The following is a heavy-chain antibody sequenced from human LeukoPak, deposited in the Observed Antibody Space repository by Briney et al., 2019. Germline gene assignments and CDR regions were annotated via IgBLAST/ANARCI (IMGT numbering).Heavy chain of an antibody. CDR2: ISGSSKTI. Sequence: GGSLRLSCTASGFTFSHFSMNWVRLAPGKGLQWVSFISGSSKTIYYGDSVKGRFTISRDNAKNSLYLQMNGLRDEDAALYFCARDSGNYIDYWGQGTQAVVSS. CDR1: GFTFSHFS. D-gene: IGHD2/OR15-2a*01. CDR3: ARDSGNYIDY. V-gene: IGHV3-48*02. J-gene: IGHJ4*01.